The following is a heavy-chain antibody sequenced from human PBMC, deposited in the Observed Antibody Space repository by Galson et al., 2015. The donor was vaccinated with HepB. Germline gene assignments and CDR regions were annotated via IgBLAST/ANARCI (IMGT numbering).Heavy chain of an antibody. Sequence: SVKVSCKASGGTFSSYAISWVRQAPGQGLEWMGGIIPIFGTANYAQKFQGRVTITADESTSTAYMELSSLRSEDTAVYYCAREILPITGTTRWFDPWGQGTLVTVSS. CDR2: IIPIFGTA. V-gene: IGHV1-69*13. D-gene: IGHD1-7*01. CDR1: GGTFSSYA. J-gene: IGHJ5*02. CDR3: AREILPITGTTRWFDP.